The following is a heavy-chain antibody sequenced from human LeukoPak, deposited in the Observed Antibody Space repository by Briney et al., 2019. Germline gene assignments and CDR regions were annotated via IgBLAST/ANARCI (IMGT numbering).Heavy chain of an antibody. Sequence: ASVKVSCTASGYTFTGHHMHWVRQAPGQGLEWMGRINPNSGDTNYAQKFQGRVTMTRDTSISTAYMELSRLRSDDTAVYYCARDYCSSTSCLFDYWGQGTLVTVSS. V-gene: IGHV1-2*06. CDR2: INPNSGDT. CDR1: GYTFTGHH. CDR3: ARDYCSSTSCLFDY. D-gene: IGHD2-2*01. J-gene: IGHJ4*02.